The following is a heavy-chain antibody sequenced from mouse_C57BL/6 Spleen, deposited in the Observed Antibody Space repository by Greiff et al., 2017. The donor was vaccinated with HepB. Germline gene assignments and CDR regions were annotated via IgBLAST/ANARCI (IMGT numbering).Heavy chain of an antibody. Sequence: VQLQQPGAELVKPGASVKVSCKASGYTFTSYWMHWVKQRPGQGLEWIGRIHPSDSDTNYNQKFKGKATLTVDKSSSTAYMQLSSLTSEDSAVYYCAIKITTVVEGYAMDYWGQGTSVTVSS. D-gene: IGHD1-1*01. J-gene: IGHJ4*01. V-gene: IGHV1-74*01. CDR3: AIKITTVVEGYAMDY. CDR2: IHPSDSDT. CDR1: GYTFTSYW.